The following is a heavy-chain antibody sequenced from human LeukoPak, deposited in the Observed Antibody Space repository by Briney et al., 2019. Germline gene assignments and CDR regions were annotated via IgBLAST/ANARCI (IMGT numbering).Heavy chain of an antibody. D-gene: IGHD2-15*01. Sequence: GGSLRLSCAASGFTFSSFWMTWVRQAPGKGLEWVANIKPDGSEIYYVDSVKGRFTISRDNAKNSLYLQMNSLRAEDTAVYYCTRSLDYWGQGTLVTVSS. J-gene: IGHJ4*02. CDR1: GFTFSSFW. CDR3: TRSLDY. CDR2: IKPDGSEI. V-gene: IGHV3-7*02.